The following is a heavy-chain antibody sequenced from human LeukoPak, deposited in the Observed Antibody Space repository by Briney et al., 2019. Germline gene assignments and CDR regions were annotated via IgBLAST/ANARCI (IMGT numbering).Heavy chain of an antibody. D-gene: IGHD3-22*01. V-gene: IGHV5-51*01. Sequence: GESLKISCKGSGYSFTSYWIGWVRQMPGKGLEWMGIIYPDDSDSRYSPSFEGQVTISADRSINTAYLQWSSLKASDSAMYYCARLYYYDGSNYYYTDWGQGTLVTVSS. CDR1: GYSFTSYW. CDR3: ARLYYYDGSNYYYTD. CDR2: IYPDDSDS. J-gene: IGHJ4*02.